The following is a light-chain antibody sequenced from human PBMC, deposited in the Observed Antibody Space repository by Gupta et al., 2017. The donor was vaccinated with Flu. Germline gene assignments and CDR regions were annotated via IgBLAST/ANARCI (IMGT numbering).Light chain of an antibody. CDR1: ALPRKY. CDR3: YSTDATNVHKV. Sequence: SYELTQPPSVSVSPGQTARITCSGDALPRKYSYWYQQKSGQAPVLVSYEDSRRPSGIPERFSGSSSGTTANLTISGAQVEDEADDYCYSTDATNVHKVFGGGTKLTVL. J-gene: IGLJ2*01. V-gene: IGLV3-10*01. CDR2: EDS.